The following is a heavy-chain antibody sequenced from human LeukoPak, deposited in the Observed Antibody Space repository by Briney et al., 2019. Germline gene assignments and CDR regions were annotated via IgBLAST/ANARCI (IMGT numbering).Heavy chain of an antibody. J-gene: IGHJ4*02. D-gene: IGHD6-19*01. CDR2: IYYSGSN. CDR1: GGSISSYY. V-gene: IGHV4-59*08. CDR3: ARQLRGEAVAGHLQPFDY. Sequence: SETLSLTCTVSGGSISSYYWNWSRQPPGKGLEWIGYIYYSGSNNYNPSLKSRVTISVDTSKKQFSLKLSSVTAADTAVYFCARQLRGEAVAGHLQPFDYWGQGTLVTVSS.